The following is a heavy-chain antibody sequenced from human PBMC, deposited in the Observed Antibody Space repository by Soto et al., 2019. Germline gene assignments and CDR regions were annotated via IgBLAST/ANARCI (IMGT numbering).Heavy chain of an antibody. Sequence: PGGSLRLSCAASGFTFDDYAMHWVRQAPGKGLEWVSGISWNSANMNYADSVKARFTISRDNAKNSLSLQMNSLREEDTALYYCAKDISGRGSLYYYYGMDVWGQGTTVTVSS. CDR3: AKDISGRGSLYYYYGMDV. V-gene: IGHV3-9*01. CDR2: ISWNSANM. J-gene: IGHJ6*02. D-gene: IGHD1-26*01. CDR1: GFTFDDYA.